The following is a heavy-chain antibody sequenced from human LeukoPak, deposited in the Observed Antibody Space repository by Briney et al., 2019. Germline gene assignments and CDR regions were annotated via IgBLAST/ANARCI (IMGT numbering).Heavy chain of an antibody. CDR3: ARSSPYSSSPFDY. V-gene: IGHV1-8*01. Sequence: GASVKVSCKASGYTFTSYDINWVRQATGQGLEWMGWMNPNSGNTGYAQKFQGRVTMTRNTSISTAYMELSSLRSDDTAVYYCARSSPYSSSPFDYWGQGTLVTVSS. D-gene: IGHD6-6*01. CDR1: GYTFTSYD. J-gene: IGHJ4*02. CDR2: MNPNSGNT.